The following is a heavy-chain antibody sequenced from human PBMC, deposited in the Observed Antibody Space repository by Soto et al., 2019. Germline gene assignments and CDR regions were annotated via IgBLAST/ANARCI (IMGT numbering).Heavy chain of an antibody. CDR2: ISESGGST. CDR1: GFSFSDYA. J-gene: IGHJ4*02. V-gene: IGHV3-23*01. CDR3: AKRSPYSSGWYSPIFDY. Sequence: PGGSLRLSCAASGFSFSDYAMSWFRQAPGKGLEWVSVISESGGSTHYADSVRGRFTVSRDNSKNSLSLRMNSLRDEGTAVYFCAKRSPYSSGWYSPIFDYWGQGALVTVSS. D-gene: IGHD6-13*01.